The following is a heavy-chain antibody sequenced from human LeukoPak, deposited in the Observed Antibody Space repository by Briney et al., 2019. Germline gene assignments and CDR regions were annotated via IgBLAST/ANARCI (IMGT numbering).Heavy chain of an antibody. D-gene: IGHD3-10*01. CDR3: AKDLATEGGSDY. V-gene: IGHV3-30*18. J-gene: IGHJ4*02. CDR2: ISYDGSNK. CDR1: GFTFSSYG. Sequence: PGGSLRLSCAASGFTFSSYGMHWVRQAPGKGLEWVAVISYDGSNKYYADSVKGRFTISRDNSKNTLYLQMNSLRAEDTAVYYCAKDLATEGGSDYWGQGTLVTVSS.